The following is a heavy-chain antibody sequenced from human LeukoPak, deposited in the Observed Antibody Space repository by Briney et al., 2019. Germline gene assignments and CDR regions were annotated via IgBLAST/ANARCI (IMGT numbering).Heavy chain of an antibody. CDR1: GFTFSSYS. D-gene: IGHD3-10*01. CDR3: TKRIFRGVITHFDH. CDR2: ISSSVNYI. V-gene: IGHV3-21*04. J-gene: IGHJ4*02. Sequence: TGGSLRLSCAASGFTFSSYSMNWVRQAPGKGLEWVSSISSSVNYIFYANSVKGRFTISRDNAKNSLYLQMNSLRAEDTAVYYCTKRIFRGVITHFDHWGQGTLVTVSS.